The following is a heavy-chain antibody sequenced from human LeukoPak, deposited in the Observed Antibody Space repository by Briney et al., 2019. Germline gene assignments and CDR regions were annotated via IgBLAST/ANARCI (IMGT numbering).Heavy chain of an antibody. CDR1: GGSISSYY. CDR3: ARDKGIAARVYWFDP. CDR2: IYTSGST. D-gene: IGHD6-6*01. Sequence: SETLSLTCTVSGGSISSYYWSWIRQPAGKRLEWIGRIYTSGSTNYNPSLKSRVTMSVDTSKNQFSLKLSSVTAADTAVYYCARDKGIAARVYWFDPWGQGTLVTVSS. V-gene: IGHV4-4*07. J-gene: IGHJ5*02.